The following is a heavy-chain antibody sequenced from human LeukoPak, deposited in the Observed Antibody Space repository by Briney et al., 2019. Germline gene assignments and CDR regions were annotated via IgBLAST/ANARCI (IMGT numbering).Heavy chain of an antibody. Sequence: PGGSLRLSCAPSGFNLSNYWMHWVRHAPGKGLVWVSRIKNDGTTTTYADSVKGRFTISRDNAKNTLYLQMNSLRAEDTAVYYCARDPYYGDADLDYWGQGTLVTVSS. CDR1: GFNLSNYW. D-gene: IGHD4-17*01. CDR3: ARDPYYGDADLDY. CDR2: IKNDGTTT. V-gene: IGHV3-74*01. J-gene: IGHJ4*02.